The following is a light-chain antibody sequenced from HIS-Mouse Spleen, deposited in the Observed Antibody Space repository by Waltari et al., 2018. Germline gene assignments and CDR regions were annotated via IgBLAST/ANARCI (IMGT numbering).Light chain of an antibody. CDR2: EDS. Sequence: SYELTQPPSVSVSPGQTARITCSGDALPKKYAYWYQQKSGQAPVLGIYEDSKRPSGIPERLSGSRSGTMATLTISGAQVEDEADYYCYSTDSSGNHRVFGGGTKLTVL. J-gene: IGLJ2*01. CDR1: ALPKKY. V-gene: IGLV3-10*01. CDR3: YSTDSSGNHRV.